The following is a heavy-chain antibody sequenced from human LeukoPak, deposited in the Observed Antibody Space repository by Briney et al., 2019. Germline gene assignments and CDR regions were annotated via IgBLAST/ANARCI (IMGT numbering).Heavy chain of an antibody. J-gene: IGHJ5*02. Sequence: GASVKVSCKASGYTCTAYYIHLVRQAPGQGLEWMGRINPNSGGTNYAQKFQGRVTMTRDTSISAAYMELSGLRSDDTAIYYCARDPCSSTSCYEAFDPWGQGALVTVSS. D-gene: IGHD2-2*01. CDR2: INPNSGGT. CDR1: GYTCTAYY. V-gene: IGHV1-2*06. CDR3: ARDPCSSTSCYEAFDP.